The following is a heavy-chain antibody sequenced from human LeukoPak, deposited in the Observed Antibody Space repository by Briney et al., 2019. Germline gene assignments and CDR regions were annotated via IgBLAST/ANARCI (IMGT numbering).Heavy chain of an antibody. J-gene: IGHJ4*02. D-gene: IGHD3-10*01. V-gene: IGHV3-21*04. Sequence: GGSLRLSCVASGFTFSSYNINWVCQAPGKGLEWVSSISSSGDYIYYADSVKGRFTISRDNSKNTLYLQMNSLRAEDTALYYCANRGRYYFDRWGQGTLVTVSS. CDR2: ISSSGDYI. CDR1: GFTFSSYN. CDR3: ANRGRYYFDR.